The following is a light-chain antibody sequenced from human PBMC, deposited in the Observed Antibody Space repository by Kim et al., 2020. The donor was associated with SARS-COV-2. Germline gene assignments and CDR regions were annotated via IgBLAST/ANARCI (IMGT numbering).Light chain of an antibody. CDR2: SNN. Sequence: PGQRVTISYSGRRSNIGINSVNWYQQLPGTAPKLLIYSNNQRPSGVPDRFSGSKSGTSASLAISGLQSEDEADYYCATWDDSSYVFGTGTKVTVL. J-gene: IGLJ1*01. CDR3: ATWDDSSYV. CDR1: RSNIGINS. V-gene: IGLV1-44*01.